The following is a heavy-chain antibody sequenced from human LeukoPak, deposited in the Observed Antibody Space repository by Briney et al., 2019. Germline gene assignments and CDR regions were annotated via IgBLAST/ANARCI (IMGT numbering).Heavy chain of an antibody. J-gene: IGHJ4*02. CDR1: GFTFSNSA. V-gene: IGHV3-23*01. Sequence: GGSLRLSCAASGFTFSNSAMHWVRQAPGKGLGWVSDISGSGGSTYYADSVKGRFTISRDNSKNTLYLQMNSLRAEDTAVYYCAKRIQSAMATGYWGQGTLVTVSS. D-gene: IGHD5-18*01. CDR3: AKRIQSAMATGY. CDR2: ISGSGGST.